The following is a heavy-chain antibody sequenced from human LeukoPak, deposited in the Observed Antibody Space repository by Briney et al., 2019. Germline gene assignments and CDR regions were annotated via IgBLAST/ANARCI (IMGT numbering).Heavy chain of an antibody. CDR1: GFSFDDYG. CDR3: ARDLRVVITGSFDS. V-gene: IGHV3-20*04. Sequence: GGSLRLSCAASGFSFDDYGLTWVRQPPGKGLEWVSGINWNGDSTDYADSVKGRVTISRDNAKNSLYLQMNSLRAEDTALYYCARDLRVVITGSFDSWSQGTLVTVSS. J-gene: IGHJ4*02. D-gene: IGHD3-22*01. CDR2: INWNGDST.